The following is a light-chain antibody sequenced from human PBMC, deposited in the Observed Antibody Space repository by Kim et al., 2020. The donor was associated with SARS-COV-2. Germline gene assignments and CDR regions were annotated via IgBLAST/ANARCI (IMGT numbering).Light chain of an antibody. Sequence: SYELTQPPSVSVAPGKTARITCGGNNIGSKSVHWYQQKPGQAPVLVIYYDSDRPSGIPERFSGSNSGNTATLTISRVEAVDEADYYCQVWDSSSDRLFGGGTQLTVL. V-gene: IGLV3-21*04. CDR1: NIGSKS. CDR3: QVWDSSSDRL. CDR2: YDS. J-gene: IGLJ3*02.